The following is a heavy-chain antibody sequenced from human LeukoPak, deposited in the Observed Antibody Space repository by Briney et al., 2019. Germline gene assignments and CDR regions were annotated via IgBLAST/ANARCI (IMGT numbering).Heavy chain of an antibody. D-gene: IGHD6-13*01. CDR3: ARDREYSSSWYPCFDY. CDR2: ISYDGSNK. V-gene: IGHV3-30*04. CDR1: GFTFSSYA. J-gene: IGHJ4*02. Sequence: GGSLRLSCAASGFTFSSYAMHWVRQAPGKGLEWVAVISYDGSNKYYADSVKGRFTISRDNSKNTLYLQMNSLRAEDTAVYYCARDREYSSSWYPCFDYWGQGTLVTVSS.